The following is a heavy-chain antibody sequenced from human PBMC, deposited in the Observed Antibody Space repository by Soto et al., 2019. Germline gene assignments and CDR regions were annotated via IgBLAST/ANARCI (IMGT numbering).Heavy chain of an antibody. V-gene: IGHV3-7*01. CDR1: GVSFSSYW. CDR2: IKQDESEK. CDR3: VRDVGWDYVN. D-gene: IGHD3-16*01. J-gene: IGHJ4*02. Sequence: EVQLVESGGGLVQPGGSLRISCKGSGVSFSSYWMSWVRQAPGKGLEWVASIKQDESEKYYVDSVKGRFTISRDHVDDSVFLHMNSLSAEDTALYFCVRDVGWDYVNWGQGTLVTVSS.